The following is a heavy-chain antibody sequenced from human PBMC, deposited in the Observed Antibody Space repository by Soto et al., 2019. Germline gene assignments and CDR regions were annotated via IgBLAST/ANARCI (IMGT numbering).Heavy chain of an antibody. CDR1: GGYVSSGSYY. CDR3: AREPTTVTNYYYYALDV. D-gene: IGHD4-17*01. CDR2: ISYSGST. V-gene: IGHV4-61*01. Sequence: QVQLQESGPGLVKPSETLSLTCTVSGGYVSSGSYYWSWIRQPPGKGLEWIGYISYSGSTNYNPSLKSRVTISLDTSKNQFSLKLSSVTAADTAVYYCAREPTTVTNYYYYALDVWGQGTTVTVSS. J-gene: IGHJ6*02.